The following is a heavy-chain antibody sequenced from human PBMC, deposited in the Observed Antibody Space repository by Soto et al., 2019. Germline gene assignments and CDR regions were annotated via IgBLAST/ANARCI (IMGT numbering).Heavy chain of an antibody. D-gene: IGHD3-16*01. J-gene: IGHJ4*02. CDR3: STALRRDSALGAY. CDR1: GFPFIDAW. Sequence: EVQLVESGGGLVKPGGSLRLSCTASGFPFIDAWMSWVRQAPGKGLQWIGRIRSNADGGTADLTAPVRDRFTISRDDSKTTLYLQMNSLKFDDTAVYFCSTALRRDSALGAYWGLGTLVSVSS. CDR2: IRSNADGGTA. V-gene: IGHV3-15*01.